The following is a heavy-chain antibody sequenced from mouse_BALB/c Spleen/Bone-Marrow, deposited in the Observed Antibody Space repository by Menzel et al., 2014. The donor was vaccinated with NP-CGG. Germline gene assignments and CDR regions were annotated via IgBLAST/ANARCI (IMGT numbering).Heavy chain of an antibody. D-gene: IGHD1-1*01. V-gene: IGHV14-3*02. CDR1: GFNIKDTY. CDR2: IDPANGNT. J-gene: IGHJ3*01. CDR3: ASYDYGSSTFAY. Sequence: VQLQQPGAELVKPGASVKLSCTASGFNIKDTYMHWVKQRPEQGLEWIGRIDPANGNTKYDPKFQGKATITADTSSNTAYLQLSSLTSEDTAVYYCASYDYGSSTFAYWGQGTLVTVSA.